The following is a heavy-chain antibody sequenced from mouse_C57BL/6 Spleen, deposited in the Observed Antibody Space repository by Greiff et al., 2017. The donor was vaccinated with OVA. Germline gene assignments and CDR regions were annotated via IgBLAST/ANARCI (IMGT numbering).Heavy chain of an antibody. Sequence: EVMLVESGGGLVKPGGSLKLSCAASGFTFSDYGMHWVRQAPEKGLEWVAYINSGSSTIYYADPVQGRFTISRDNAKNTLCLQMTSLRSEDTAMYSCARELGAYFDYWGPGTTLTVSS. D-gene: IGHD4-1*01. J-gene: IGHJ2*01. CDR2: INSGSSTI. CDR3: ARELGAYFDY. V-gene: IGHV5-17*01. CDR1: GFTFSDYG.